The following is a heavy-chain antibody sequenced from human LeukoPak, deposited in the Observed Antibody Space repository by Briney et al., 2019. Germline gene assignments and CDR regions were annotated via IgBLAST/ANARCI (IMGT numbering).Heavy chain of an antibody. J-gene: IGHJ3*02. V-gene: IGHV4-4*08. CDR1: GGSISSYY. Sequence: SETLSLTCTVSGGSISSYYWSWIRQPPGKGLEWIGYIYTSGSTNYNPSLKSRVTISVDTSKNQFSLKLSSVTAADTAVYYCARGAVTADAFDIWGQGTMVTVSS. CDR3: ARGAVTADAFDI. D-gene: IGHD4-17*01. CDR2: IYTSGST.